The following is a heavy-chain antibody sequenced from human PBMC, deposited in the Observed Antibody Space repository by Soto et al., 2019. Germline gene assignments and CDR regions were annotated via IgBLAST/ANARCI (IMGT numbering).Heavy chain of an antibody. Sequence: EVHLLESGGGLVQPGGSLRLSCAASGFTFATYAMTWVRQDPGRGLEWVSAINSAGSPYYADFAKGRFTISRDNSKNTLYLQMSSLRAEGTAVYYCAKDWYEDYWGQGTLVTVSS. J-gene: IGHJ4*02. V-gene: IGHV3-23*01. D-gene: IGHD6-13*01. CDR1: GFTFATYA. CDR2: INSAGSP. CDR3: AKDWYEDY.